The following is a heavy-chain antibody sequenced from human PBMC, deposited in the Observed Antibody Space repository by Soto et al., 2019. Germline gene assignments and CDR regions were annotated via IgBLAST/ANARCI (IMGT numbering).Heavy chain of an antibody. J-gene: IGHJ6*02. V-gene: IGHV1-18*04. Sequence: QDQLVQSGAEVKKPGASVKISCEASGYTFTSHGIRWVRQAPGQGLEWLGWISTYNSRTHYAQKVQGRVTMTTDTSTSTAYLDLRSLTFDDTAVYYCARARYCASPSCYKHYYYGMDTWGQGTTVTVSS. D-gene: IGHD2-2*02. CDR1: GYTFTSHG. CDR2: ISTYNSRT. CDR3: ARARYCASPSCYKHYYYGMDT.